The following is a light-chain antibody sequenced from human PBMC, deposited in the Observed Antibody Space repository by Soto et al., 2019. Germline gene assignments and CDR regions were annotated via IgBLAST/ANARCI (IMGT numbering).Light chain of an antibody. CDR1: SSDVGGYNY. CDR3: QSYDNSLSGSWV. V-gene: IGLV2-14*01. J-gene: IGLJ3*02. CDR2: EVS. Sequence: QSALTQPASVSGSPGQSITISCTGTSSDVGGYNYVSWYQQHPDKAPKLMIYEVSNRPSGVPDRFSGSKSGTSASLAINGLQAEDEAHYYCQSYDNSLSGSWVFGGGTKLTVL.